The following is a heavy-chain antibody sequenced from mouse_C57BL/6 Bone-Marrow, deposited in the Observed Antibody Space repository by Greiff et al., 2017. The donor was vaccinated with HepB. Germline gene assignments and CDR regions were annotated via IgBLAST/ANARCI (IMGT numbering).Heavy chain of an antibody. D-gene: IGHD4-1*01. V-gene: IGHV3-1*01. CDR1: GYSITSGYD. Sequence: EVKLQESGPGMVKPSQSLSLPCTVPGYSITSGYDWHWIRHFPGNKLEWMGYISYSGSTNYNPSLKSRISITHDTSKNHFFLKLNSVTTEDTATDYCAREWEGAMDHWGQGTSVTVSS. J-gene: IGHJ4*01. CDR2: ISYSGST. CDR3: AREWEGAMDH.